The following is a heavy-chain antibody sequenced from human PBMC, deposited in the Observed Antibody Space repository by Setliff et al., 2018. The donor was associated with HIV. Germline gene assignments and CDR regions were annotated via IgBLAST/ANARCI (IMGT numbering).Heavy chain of an antibody. V-gene: IGHV3-30*15. J-gene: IGHJ4*02. CDR3: ASARIPTGGTSTSFDY. Sequence: PGGSLRLSCVASGFTFSTFAMHWVRQAPGKGLEWVSSISYDGSRTNYAGSVKGRFTISRDNSNNTLFLEVSSLRPEDTALYYCASARIPTGGTSTSFDYWGQGTLVTVSS. CDR2: ISYDGSRT. CDR1: GFTFSTFA. D-gene: IGHD1-1*01.